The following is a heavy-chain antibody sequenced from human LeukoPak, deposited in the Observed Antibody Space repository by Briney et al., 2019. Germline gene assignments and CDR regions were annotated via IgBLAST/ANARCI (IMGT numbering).Heavy chain of an antibody. CDR2: INPSDSIT. Sequence: GASVKVSCKASGYTFTSYYMHWVRQAPGQGLEWVGIINPSDSITTYAQKFQGRVTTTRDTSTSTVYMELSSLRSEDSAVYYCARGYPLDWNYFDYWGQGTLVTVSS. V-gene: IGHV1-46*01. J-gene: IGHJ4*02. CDR1: GYTFTSYY. CDR3: ARGYPLDWNYFDY. D-gene: IGHD3/OR15-3a*01.